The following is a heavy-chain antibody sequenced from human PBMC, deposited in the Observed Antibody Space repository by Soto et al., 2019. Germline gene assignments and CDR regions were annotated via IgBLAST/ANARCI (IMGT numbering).Heavy chain of an antibody. J-gene: IGHJ5*02. D-gene: IGHD5-12*01. CDR1: GGTFSSYT. CDR2: IIPILGIA. V-gene: IGHV1-69*02. CDR3: ARGPVDKGAP. Sequence: QVQLVQSGAEVKKPGSSVKVSCKASGGTFSSYTISWVRQAPGQGLEWMGRIIPILGIANYAQKFQGRVXIXXDKSTSTAYMELSSLRSEDTAVYYCARGPVDKGAPWGQGTLVTVSS.